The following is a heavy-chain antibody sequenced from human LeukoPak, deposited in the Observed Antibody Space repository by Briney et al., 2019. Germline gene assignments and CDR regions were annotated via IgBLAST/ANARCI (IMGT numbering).Heavy chain of an antibody. Sequence: GGSLRLSCAASGFTFSSYSMNWVRQAPGKGLEWVSYISSSSSTIYYADSVKGRFTISRDNSKNTLYLQMNSLRAEDTAVYYCARIFSGGRLVISTIDYWGQGTLVTVSS. J-gene: IGHJ4*02. CDR2: ISSSSSTI. CDR1: GFTFSSYS. CDR3: ARIFSGGRLVISTIDY. D-gene: IGHD6-19*01. V-gene: IGHV3-48*01.